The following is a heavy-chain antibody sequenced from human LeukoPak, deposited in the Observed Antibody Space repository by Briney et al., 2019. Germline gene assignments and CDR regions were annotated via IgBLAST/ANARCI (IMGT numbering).Heavy chain of an antibody. J-gene: IGHJ4*02. Sequence: ASVKVSCKASGYTFTGYYMHWVRQAPGQGLEWMGWINPNSGGTNYAQKVQGRVTMTRDTSISTAYMELSRLRSDDTAVYYCARVDLLGGYYFDYWGQGTLVTVSS. CDR3: ARVDLLGGYYFDY. CDR2: INPNSGGT. D-gene: IGHD1-26*01. CDR1: GYTFTGYY. V-gene: IGHV1-2*02.